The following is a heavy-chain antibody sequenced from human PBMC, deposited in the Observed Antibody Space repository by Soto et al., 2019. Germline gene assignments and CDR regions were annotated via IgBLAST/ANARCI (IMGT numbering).Heavy chain of an antibody. CDR2: ISGSGGNI. CDR3: AKDKGPSVGATPGYYYQGLDV. Sequence: GGSLRLSCTASGFTFRSYAMSWVRQAPRKGLEWVSAISGSGGNIYYADSVKGRFTISRDNSKNTLYLEMNSLRAEDTAVYYCAKDKGPSVGATPGYYYQGLDVWGQGTTVTVSS. CDR1: GFTFRSYA. J-gene: IGHJ6*02. D-gene: IGHD2-15*01. V-gene: IGHV3-23*01.